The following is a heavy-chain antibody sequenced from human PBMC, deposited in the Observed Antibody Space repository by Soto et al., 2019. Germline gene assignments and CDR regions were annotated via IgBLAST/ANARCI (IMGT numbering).Heavy chain of an antibody. Sequence: PGGSLRLSCTASGFTFRTYAMTWFRQAPGTGLEWVSAISGSAGTFYATSVKGRFTISRDNSRSTVYLQMHSLRAEDSAIYYCAKEKDYDFNWGSDRFTSHYWGRGTLVTVSS. CDR3: AKEKDYDFNWGSDRFTSHY. CDR2: ISGSAGT. CDR1: GFTFRTYA. V-gene: IGHV3-23*01. J-gene: IGHJ4*02. D-gene: IGHD3-16*02.